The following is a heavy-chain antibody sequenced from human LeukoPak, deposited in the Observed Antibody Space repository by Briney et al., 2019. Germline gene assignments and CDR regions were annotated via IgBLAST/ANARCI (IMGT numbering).Heavy chain of an antibody. CDR3: ARDLRVGATNDY. D-gene: IGHD1-26*01. J-gene: IGHJ4*02. CDR2: INPNSGGT. Sequence: ASVKVSCKASGYTFTDYYMHWVRQAPGQGLEWMGRINPNSGGTNYAQKFQGRVTMTRDTSISTAYMELSRLRSDDTAVYYCARDLRVGATNDYWGQGTLVTVSS. V-gene: IGHV1-2*06. CDR1: GYTFTDYY.